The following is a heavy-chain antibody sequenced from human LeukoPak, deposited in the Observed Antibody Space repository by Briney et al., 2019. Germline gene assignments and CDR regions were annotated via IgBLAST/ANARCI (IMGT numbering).Heavy chain of an antibody. J-gene: IGHJ6*03. V-gene: IGHV1-8*01. D-gene: IGHD5-18*01. CDR1: GYTFTSYD. CDR2: MNPNSGNT. Sequence: ASVKVSCKASGYTFTSYDINWVRQATGQGLEWMGWMNPNSGNTGYAQKFQGRVTMTRNTSISTAYMELSSLRSEDTAVYYCASGGYSYGWSLHRYYYYYMDVWGKGTTVTISS. CDR3: ASGGYSYGWSLHRYYYYYMDV.